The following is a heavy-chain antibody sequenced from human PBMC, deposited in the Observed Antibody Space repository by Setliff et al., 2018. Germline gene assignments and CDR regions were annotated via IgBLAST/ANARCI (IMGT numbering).Heavy chain of an antibody. J-gene: IGHJ5*02. CDR2: IYYSGST. Sequence: SETLSLTCAVYGGSFSTYYWSWIRQPPGKGLEWIGSIYYSGSTYYNPSLKCRVTISVDTSKNQFSLKLSSVTAADTAVYYCAREGSTNWFDPWGQGTLVTVSS. V-gene: IGHV4-34*01. CDR3: AREGSTNWFDP. CDR1: GGSFSTYY.